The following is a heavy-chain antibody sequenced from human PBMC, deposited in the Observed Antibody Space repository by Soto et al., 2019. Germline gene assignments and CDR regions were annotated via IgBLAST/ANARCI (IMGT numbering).Heavy chain of an antibody. CDR3: ARRYGYYFDY. D-gene: IGHD4-17*01. Sequence: SETLSLTCTVSGGSISSYYWNWIRQPPGKGLEWIGCFYYSGSTNYNPSLKSRVTISVDTSKKQFSLKLSSVTAADTAVYYCARRYGYYFDYWGQGTLVTVSS. V-gene: IGHV4-59*08. J-gene: IGHJ4*02. CDR2: FYYSGST. CDR1: GGSISSYY.